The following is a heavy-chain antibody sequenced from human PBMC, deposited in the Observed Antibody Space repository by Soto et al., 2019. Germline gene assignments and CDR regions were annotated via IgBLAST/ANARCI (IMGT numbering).Heavy chain of an antibody. CDR3: ARQPYYYGSGSYYINIRYYYYYMDV. Sequence: SETLSLTCTVSGGSISSSSYYWGWIRQPPGKGLEWIGSIYYSGSTYYNPSLKSRVTISVDTSKNQFSLKLSSVTAADTAVYYCARQPYYYGSGSYYINIRYYYYYMDVWGKGTTVTV. J-gene: IGHJ6*03. CDR1: GGSISSSSYY. CDR2: IYYSGST. D-gene: IGHD3-10*01. V-gene: IGHV4-39*01.